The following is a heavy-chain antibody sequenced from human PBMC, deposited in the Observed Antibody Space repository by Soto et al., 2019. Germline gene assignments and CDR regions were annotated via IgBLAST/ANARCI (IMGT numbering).Heavy chain of an antibody. CDR2: ISPYTGNT. CDR1: GYIFVNYG. V-gene: IGHV1-18*01. CDR3: VMVDNYVTPTPQDV. J-gene: IGHJ6*02. Sequence: QVQLVQSGDEVKKPGASVKVSCKASGYIFVNYGITWVRQAPGQGLEWMGWISPYTGNTHSATKVQGRLTMTTDTATSTAYMDLGSLTSDDTAVYYCVMVDNYVTPTPQDVWGQGTTVTVSS. D-gene: IGHD3-16*01.